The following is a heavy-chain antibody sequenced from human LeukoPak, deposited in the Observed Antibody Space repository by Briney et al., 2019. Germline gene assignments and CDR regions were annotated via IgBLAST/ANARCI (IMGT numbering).Heavy chain of an antibody. Sequence: SETLSLTCTVSGAYVTDYYWSWIRQSPGKGLEWISYIHHSGNSDYNPSLRSRVTTSLDTSKNQFSLNLISVTAADTAVYYCTRGHWGLQSWSQGTLVTVSS. CDR3: TRGHWGLQS. V-gene: IGHV4-59*02. D-gene: IGHD7-27*01. J-gene: IGHJ5*02. CDR2: IHHSGNS. CDR1: GAYVTDYY.